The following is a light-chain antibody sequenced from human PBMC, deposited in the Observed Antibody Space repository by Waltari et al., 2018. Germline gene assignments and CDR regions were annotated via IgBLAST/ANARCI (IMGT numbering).Light chain of an antibody. CDR2: NVT. J-gene: IGLJ3*02. CDR3: CSCAGSITFGV. CDR1: SSDVGGYNY. V-gene: IGLV2-11*01. Sequence: QSALTQPRSVSGSPGQSVTISCTGTSSDVGGYNYVSWYQHHPGKAPKLIMYNVTKRPAGVPDRFSASKSANTASLTISGLQAEDEADYYCCSCAGSITFGVFGGGTKLTVL.